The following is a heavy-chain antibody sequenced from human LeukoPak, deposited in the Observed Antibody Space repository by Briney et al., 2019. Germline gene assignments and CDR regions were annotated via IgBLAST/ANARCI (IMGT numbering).Heavy chain of an antibody. CDR2: IYYSGST. D-gene: IGHD2-8*01. Sequence: PSETLFLTCTVSGVSISSYYWSWIRQPPGKGLEWIGYIYYSGSTDYNPSLKSRVTISVDTSKNQFSLKLSSVTAADTAVYYCARGRSSRQRMVYAIRFAVSGWFDPWGQGTLVTVSS. CDR1: GVSISSYY. J-gene: IGHJ5*02. V-gene: IGHV4-59*12. CDR3: ARGRSSRQRMVYAIRFAVSGWFDP.